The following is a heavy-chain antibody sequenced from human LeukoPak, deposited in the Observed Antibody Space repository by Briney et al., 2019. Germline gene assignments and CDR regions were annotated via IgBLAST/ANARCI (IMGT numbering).Heavy chain of an antibody. CDR2: ISYDGSNK. Sequence: GGSLRLSCAASGFTFSSYAMHWVGQAPGKGLEWGAVISYDGSNKYYADSVKGRFTISRDNSKNTLYLQMNSLRAEDTAVYYCAGGSWRVTWSYFDYWGQGTLVTVSS. J-gene: IGHJ4*02. D-gene: IGHD3-16*01. CDR1: GFTFSSYA. V-gene: IGHV3-30-3*01. CDR3: AGGSWRVTWSYFDY.